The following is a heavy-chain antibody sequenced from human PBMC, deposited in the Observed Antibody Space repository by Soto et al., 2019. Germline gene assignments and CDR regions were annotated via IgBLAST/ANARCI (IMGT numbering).Heavy chain of an antibody. J-gene: IGHJ4*02. CDR2: INSSAYT. V-gene: IGHV3-11*06. Sequence: GGSLRLSCAASGFPFSDYYMSWIRQAPGEGLEWISYINSSAYTIYADSVKGRFTISGDNAKNPLFLQMSRLRVENTAGYCCARNFDSGGYYSEYWGQETLVEVSS. CDR1: GFPFSDYY. D-gene: IGHD3-22*01. CDR3: ARNFDSGGYYSEY.